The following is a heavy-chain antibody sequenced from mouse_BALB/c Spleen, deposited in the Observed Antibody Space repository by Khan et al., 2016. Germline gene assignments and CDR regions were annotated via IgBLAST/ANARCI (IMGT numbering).Heavy chain of an antibody. CDR2: IDPENGNT. J-gene: IGHJ3*01. Sequence: VQLQQSGTELVRPGASVKLSCKASGFNIKDNFMNWVRQRPEQGLECIGWIDPENGNTIYAPKFQGKASITADTSSNTAYLQLSSLTSEDTAVYYCARGVYGNYAAYWGQGALVTVSA. CDR3: ARGVYGNYAAY. D-gene: IGHD2-1*01. CDR1: GFNIKDNF. V-gene: IGHV14-1*02.